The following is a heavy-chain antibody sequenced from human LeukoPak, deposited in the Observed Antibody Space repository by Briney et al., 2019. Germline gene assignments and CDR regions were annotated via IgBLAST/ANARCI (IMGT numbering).Heavy chain of an antibody. D-gene: IGHD2-15*01. J-gene: IGHJ4*02. Sequence: SETLSLTCTVSGGSINNYYWSWIRLPPGKGLEWIGYIHYSGSTNYSPSLKSRLTISVDTSKNQFSLRLTSVTAADTAVYYCARSLVYCSGGSCYYFDYWGQGTLVTVSS. V-gene: IGHV4-59*12. CDR2: IHYSGST. CDR1: GGSINNYY. CDR3: ARSLVYCSGGSCYYFDY.